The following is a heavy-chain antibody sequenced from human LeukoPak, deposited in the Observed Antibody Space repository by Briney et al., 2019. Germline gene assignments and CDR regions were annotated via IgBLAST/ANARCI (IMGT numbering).Heavy chain of an antibody. J-gene: IGHJ5*02. Sequence: GGSLRLSCAASGFTFASYSMNWVRQAPGKGLEWVSYISYSGSTTSYADSVKGRFTISRDNAKNSLYLQMNSLRAEDTAVYYCARAGPPAFDPWGQGTLVTVSS. CDR3: ARAGPPAFDP. CDR2: ISYSGSTT. V-gene: IGHV3-48*04. CDR1: GFTFASYS.